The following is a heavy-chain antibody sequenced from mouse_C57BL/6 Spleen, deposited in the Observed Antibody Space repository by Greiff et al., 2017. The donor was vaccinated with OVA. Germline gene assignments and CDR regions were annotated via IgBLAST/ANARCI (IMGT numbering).Heavy chain of an antibody. V-gene: IGHV1-52*01. J-gene: IGHJ4*01. D-gene: IGHD2-2*01. CDR3: ATMVTTRGYYAMDY. CDR2: IDPSDSET. Sequence: QVQLQQPGAELVRPGSSVKLSCKASGYTFTSYWMHWVKQRPIQGLEWIGNIDPSDSETHYNQKFKDKATLTVDKSSSTAYMQLSSLTSEDSAVYYCATMVTTRGYYAMDYWGQGTSVTVFS. CDR1: GYTFTSYW.